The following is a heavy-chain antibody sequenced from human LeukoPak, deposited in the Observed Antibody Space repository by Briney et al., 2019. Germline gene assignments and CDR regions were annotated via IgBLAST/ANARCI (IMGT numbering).Heavy chain of an antibody. J-gene: IGHJ3*02. V-gene: IGHV3-7*01. D-gene: IGHD3-3*02. Sequence: GGSLRLSCAASGFTFSSYWMSWVRQAPGQGLEWVANIKQDGSERYYVDSVKGRFTISRDNAKNSLYLQMNSLRAEDTAVFYCARIRAANAFDIWGQGTMVTVSS. CDR2: IKQDGSER. CDR3: ARIRAANAFDI. CDR1: GFTFSSYW.